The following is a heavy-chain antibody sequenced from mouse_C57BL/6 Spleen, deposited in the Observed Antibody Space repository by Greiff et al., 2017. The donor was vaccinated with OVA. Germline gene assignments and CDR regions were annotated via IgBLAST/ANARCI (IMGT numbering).Heavy chain of an antibody. CDR3: ARASVYGNYGAY. D-gene: IGHD2-1*01. J-gene: IGHJ3*01. V-gene: IGHV5-17*01. CDR2: IRSGSSTI. Sequence: EVKLVESGGGLVKPGGSLKLSCAASGFTFSDYGMHWVRQAPEKGLEWVAHIRSGSSTIYYADTVKGRFTISRDNAKNTLFRQMTSLRSEDTAMYYCARASVYGNYGAYWGQGTLVTVSA. CDR1: GFTFSDYG.